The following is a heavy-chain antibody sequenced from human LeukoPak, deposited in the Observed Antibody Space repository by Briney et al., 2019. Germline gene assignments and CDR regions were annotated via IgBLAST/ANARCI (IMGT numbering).Heavy chain of an antibody. CDR1: GFTFSSYG. J-gene: IGHJ4*02. CDR2: ITGSGLTT. V-gene: IGHV3-23*01. CDR3: AKDRRSMPHDY. D-gene: IGHD2-2*01. Sequence: GGSLRLSCAASGFTFSSYGMSWVRQAPGKGLEWVSGITGSGLTTYYADSVKGRFTISRDNSKNTLYLQVNSLRAEDTAVYYCAKDRRSMPHDYWGQGTLVTVSS.